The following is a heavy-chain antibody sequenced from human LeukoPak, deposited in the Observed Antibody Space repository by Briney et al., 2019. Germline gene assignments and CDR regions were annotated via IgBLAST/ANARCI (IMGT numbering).Heavy chain of an antibody. Sequence: GGSLRLSCAASGFTFSSYAMSWVRQAPGKGLEWVSAINGSGGSAYYADSVKGRFTISRDNSKNTLYLQMNSLRAEDTAVYYCAKVRELLWFDYWGQGTLVTVSS. V-gene: IGHV3-23*01. CDR3: AKVRELLWFDY. CDR1: GFTFSSYA. CDR2: INGSGGSA. D-gene: IGHD1-26*01. J-gene: IGHJ4*02.